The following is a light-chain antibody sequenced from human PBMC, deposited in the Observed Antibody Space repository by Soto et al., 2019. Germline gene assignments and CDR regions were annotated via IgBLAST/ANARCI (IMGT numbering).Light chain of an antibody. CDR3: SSYTTSTTRV. CDR1: SSDIGVYDF. CDR2: DVT. V-gene: IGLV2-14*01. Sequence: QSALTQPASVSGSPGQSITISCTGTSSDIGVYDFVSWYQQHPGRAPKLLIYDVTNRPSGIFDRFSGSKSGNTASLTISGLQPEDEADYYCSSYTTSTTRVFGGGTKLTVL. J-gene: IGLJ3*02.